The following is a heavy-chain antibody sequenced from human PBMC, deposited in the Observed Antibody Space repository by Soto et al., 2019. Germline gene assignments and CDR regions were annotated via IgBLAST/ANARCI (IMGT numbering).Heavy chain of an antibody. CDR1: GGTFSSYA. D-gene: IGHD4-17*01. CDR3: ARGGHYGDYDFDY. Sequence: SVKVSCKASGGTFSSYAISWVRQAPGQGLEWMGGIIPIFGTANYAQKFQGRVTITADESTSTAYMELSSLRSEDTAVYYCARGGHYGDYDFDYWGQGTLVTVLL. CDR2: IIPIFGTA. J-gene: IGHJ4*02. V-gene: IGHV1-69*13.